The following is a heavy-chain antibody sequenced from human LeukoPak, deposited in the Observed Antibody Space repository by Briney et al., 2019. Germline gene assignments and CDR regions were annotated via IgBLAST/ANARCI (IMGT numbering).Heavy chain of an antibody. V-gene: IGHV3-64*01. CDR1: GFSLDAYT. CDR3: ARLSPGVGATAEY. Sequence: GGSLRLSCAASGFSLDAYTMHWVRQAPGKGLEYVSAISSNGGSTYYANSVRGRFTISRDNSKNTLFVQMGSLRAEDMAVYYCARLSPGVGATAEYWGQGTLVTVSS. D-gene: IGHD1-26*01. J-gene: IGHJ4*02. CDR2: ISSNGGST.